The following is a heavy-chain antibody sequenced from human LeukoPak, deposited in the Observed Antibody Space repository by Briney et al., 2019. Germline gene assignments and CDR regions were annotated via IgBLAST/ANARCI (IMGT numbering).Heavy chain of an antibody. CDR1: GYSFTTYW. CDR3: ARRGCSSTSCLGHWFDP. D-gene: IGHD2-2*01. V-gene: IGHV5-51*01. Sequence: GESLKISCKGSGYSFTTYWIAWVRQMPGKGLEWMGIIYPRDSDIRYNPPFQGQVTISADKSISTAYLQWSSLKASDTAMYYCARRGCSSTSCLGHWFDPWGQGTLVTVSS. CDR2: IYPRDSDI. J-gene: IGHJ5*02.